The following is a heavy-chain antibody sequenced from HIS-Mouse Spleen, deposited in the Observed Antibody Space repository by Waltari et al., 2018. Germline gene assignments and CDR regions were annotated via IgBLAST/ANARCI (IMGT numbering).Heavy chain of an antibody. D-gene: IGHD6-19*01. CDR3: ARIAEGYSSGWYAFDY. J-gene: IGHJ4*02. Sequence: QVTLRESGPALVKPTPTLTLTCTFSGFSPSTSGMCVSWIRSPPGKALEWLARIDWDDDKYYSTSLKTRLTISKDTSKNQVVLTMTNMDPVDTATYYCARIAEGYSSGWYAFDYWGQGTLVTVSS. CDR1: GFSPSTSGMC. CDR2: IDWDDDK. V-gene: IGHV2-70*15.